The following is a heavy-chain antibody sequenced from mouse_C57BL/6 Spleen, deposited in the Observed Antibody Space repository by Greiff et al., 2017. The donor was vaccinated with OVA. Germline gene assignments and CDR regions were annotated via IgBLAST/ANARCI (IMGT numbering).Heavy chain of an antibody. J-gene: IGHJ4*01. CDR1: GYTFTDYY. CDR3: ARRDYGSSYAMDY. Sequence: EVQLQQSGPELVKPGASVKISCKASGYTFTDYYMNWVKQSHGKSLEWIGDINPNNGGTSYNQKFKGKATLTVDKSSSTAYMELRSLTSEDSAVYDCARRDYGSSYAMDYWGQGTSVTVSS. D-gene: IGHD1-1*01. V-gene: IGHV1-26*01. CDR2: INPNNGGT.